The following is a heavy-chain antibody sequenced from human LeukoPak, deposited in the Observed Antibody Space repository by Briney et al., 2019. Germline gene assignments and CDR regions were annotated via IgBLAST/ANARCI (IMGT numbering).Heavy chain of an antibody. D-gene: IGHD3-9*01. Sequence: ASVKVSCKASGYTFTSYYMHRVRQAPGQGLEWMGIINPSGGSTSYAQKFQGRVTMTRDTSTSTVYMELSSLRSEDTAVYYCARDRTYYDILTGYSPQYYFDYWGQGTLVTVSS. CDR2: INPSGGST. V-gene: IGHV1-46*01. J-gene: IGHJ4*02. CDR3: ARDRTYYDILTGYSPQYYFDY. CDR1: GYTFTSYY.